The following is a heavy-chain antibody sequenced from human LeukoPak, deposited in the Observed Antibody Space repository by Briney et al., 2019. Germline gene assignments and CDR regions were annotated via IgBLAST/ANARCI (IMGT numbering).Heavy chain of an antibody. Sequence: GGSLRLSCEASGFSISSYWMHLVRQAPGEGPVWVSLSRSDGTSTSYADSVKGRFTISRDSAKNTLYLQMNSLRAEDTAVYYCARDLGSGTPLDCRGQGTLVTVSS. CDR2: SRSDGTST. CDR3: ARDLGSGTPLDC. D-gene: IGHD1-7*01. CDR1: GFSISSYW. V-gene: IGHV3-74*01. J-gene: IGHJ4*02.